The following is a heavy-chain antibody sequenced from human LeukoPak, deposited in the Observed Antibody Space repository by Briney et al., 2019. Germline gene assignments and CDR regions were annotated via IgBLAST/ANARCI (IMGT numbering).Heavy chain of an antibody. D-gene: IGHD5-24*01. J-gene: IGHJ4*02. V-gene: IGHV1-69*13. Sequence: SVKVSCKASGGTFSSYAISWVRQAPGQGLEWMGGIIPIFGTANYAQKFQGRVTITADESTSTAYMELSSLRSEDTAVYYCARLLSAEMATIDYWGQGTLVTVSS. CDR2: IIPIFGTA. CDR3: ARLLSAEMATIDY. CDR1: GGTFSSYA.